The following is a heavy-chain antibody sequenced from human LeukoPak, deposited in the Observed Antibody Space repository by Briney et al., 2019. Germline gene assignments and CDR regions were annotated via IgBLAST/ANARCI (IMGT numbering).Heavy chain of an antibody. CDR3: TTDTITTYYYDSSGYFGDY. V-gene: IGHV3-15*01. D-gene: IGHD3-22*01. J-gene: IGHJ4*02. CDR2: IKSKTDGGTT. Sequence: KPGGSLRLSCAASGFTFSNAWMSWVRQAPGKGLEWVGRIKSKTDGGTTDYAAPVKGRFTISRDDSKNTLYLQMNSLKTEDTAVYYCTTDTITTYYYDSSGYFGDYWGQGTLVTVSS. CDR1: GFTFSNAW.